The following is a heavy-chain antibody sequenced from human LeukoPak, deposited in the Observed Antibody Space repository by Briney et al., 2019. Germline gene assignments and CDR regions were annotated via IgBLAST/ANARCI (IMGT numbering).Heavy chain of an antibody. V-gene: IGHV3-23*01. CDR1: GFTFSSYA. Sequence: GGSLRLSCAASGFTFSSYAMSWVRQAPGKGLEWVSAISGSGGSTYYADSVKGRFTISRDNSKNTLYLQMNSLRAEDTAVYHCAKDEGSYGQARFDYWGQGTLVTVSS. J-gene: IGHJ4*02. D-gene: IGHD5-18*01. CDR2: ISGSGGST. CDR3: AKDEGSYGQARFDY.